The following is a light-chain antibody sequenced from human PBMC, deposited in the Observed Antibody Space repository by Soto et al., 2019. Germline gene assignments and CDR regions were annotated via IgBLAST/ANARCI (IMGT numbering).Light chain of an antibody. CDR2: DVS. CDR1: SSDVGGYNY. J-gene: IGLJ2*01. Sequence: QSALTQPASVSGSPGQSITISCTGTSSDVGGYNYVSWYQQHPGKAPKLMIYDVSNRPSGVSNRFSGSKSGNTASLTISGLQADDEADYYCSSYTRSSLVVFGGGTKLTVL. V-gene: IGLV2-14*01. CDR3: SSYTRSSLVV.